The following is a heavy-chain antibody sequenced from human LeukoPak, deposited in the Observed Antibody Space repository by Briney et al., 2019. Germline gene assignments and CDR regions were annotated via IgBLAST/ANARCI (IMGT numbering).Heavy chain of an antibody. CDR1: GYTFTGYY. V-gene: IGHV1-2*02. Sequence: ASVKVSCKASGYTFTGYYLHWVRHAPGQGLEWMGCINPNSGGTKFAQKFQGRLTMTRDTSISTAYMDLSSLRSDDTAIYYCTRGGYYGDYNYFDPWGQGTLVTVSS. CDR2: INPNSGGT. D-gene: IGHD4-17*01. J-gene: IGHJ5*02. CDR3: TRGGYYGDYNYFDP.